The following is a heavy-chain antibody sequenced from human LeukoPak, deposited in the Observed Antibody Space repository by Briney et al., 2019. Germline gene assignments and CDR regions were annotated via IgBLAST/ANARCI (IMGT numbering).Heavy chain of an antibody. CDR2: INTDGNAI. D-gene: IGHD1-26*01. V-gene: IGHV3-74*01. J-gene: IGHJ4*02. Sequence: PGGSLGLSCAASGFTFSTSWMHWVRQAPGKGLVWVSRINTDGNAISYADSVRGRFTISRDNAKNTLYLQVNNLKAEDTAVYYCTRSRYSGSSMEYWGQGTQVTVSS. CDR1: GFTFSTSW. CDR3: TRSRYSGSSMEY.